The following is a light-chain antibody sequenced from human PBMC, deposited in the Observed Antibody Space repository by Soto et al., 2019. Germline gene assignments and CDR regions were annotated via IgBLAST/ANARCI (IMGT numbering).Light chain of an antibody. J-gene: IGKJ1*01. CDR1: QSVSSSY. V-gene: IGKV3-20*01. CDR3: QQYGSSLRT. CDR2: GAS. Sequence: EIVLTQSPGTLSLSPGERATLSCRASQSVSSSYLAWYQQKPGQAPRLLIYGASSRATGIPDRFSGSGSGTNLTLTISRLEPEDYAAYYCQQYGSSLRTFGQGTNVEIK.